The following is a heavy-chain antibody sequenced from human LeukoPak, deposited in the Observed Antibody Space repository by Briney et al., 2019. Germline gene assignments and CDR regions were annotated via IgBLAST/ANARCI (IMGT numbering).Heavy chain of an antibody. J-gene: IGHJ4*02. V-gene: IGHV3-53*01. CDR2: IYSGGST. CDR1: GFTFSSYA. CDR3: ARAGTTGSFDY. Sequence: TGGSLRLSCAASGFTFSSYAMSWVRQAPGKGLEWVSVIYSGGSTYYADSVKGRFTISRDNSKNTLYLQMNSLRAEDTAVYYCARAGTTGSFDYWGQGTLVTVSS. D-gene: IGHD1-7*01.